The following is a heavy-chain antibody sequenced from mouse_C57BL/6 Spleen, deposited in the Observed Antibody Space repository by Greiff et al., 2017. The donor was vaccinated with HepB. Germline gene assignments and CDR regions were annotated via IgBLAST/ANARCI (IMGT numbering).Heavy chain of an antibody. CDR1: GYSITSGYY. Sequence: EVQLQESGPGLVKPSQSLSLTCSVTGYSITSGYYWNWIRQFPGNKLEWMGYISYDGSNNYNPSLKNRISITRDTSKNQFFLKLNSVTTEDTATYYCASSKLGPGYFDVWGTGTTVTVSS. V-gene: IGHV3-6*01. CDR2: ISYDGSN. J-gene: IGHJ1*03. D-gene: IGHD4-1*01. CDR3: ASSKLGPGYFDV.